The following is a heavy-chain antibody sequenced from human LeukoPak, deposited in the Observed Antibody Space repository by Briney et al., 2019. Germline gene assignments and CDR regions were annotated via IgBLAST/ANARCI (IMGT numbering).Heavy chain of an antibody. V-gene: IGHV4-34*01. D-gene: IGHD3-9*01. CDR2: INHSGST. Sequence: SETLSLTCAVYGGSFSGYYWSWIRQPPGKGLEWIGEINHSGSTNYNPSLKSRVTISVDTSKNQFSLKLSSGTAADTAVYYCARGPSITIFFDYWGQGTLVTVSS. CDR3: ARGPSITIFFDY. CDR1: GGSFSGYY. J-gene: IGHJ4*02.